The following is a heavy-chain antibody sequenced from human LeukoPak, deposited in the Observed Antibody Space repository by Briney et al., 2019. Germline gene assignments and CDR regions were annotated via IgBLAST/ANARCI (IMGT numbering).Heavy chain of an antibody. CDR3: SRESGPFCPFGY. V-gene: IGHV4/OR15-8*02. J-gene: IGHJ4*02. CDR2: ISLAGQT. Sequence: SETLSLTCGVSGGSISGTNWWSWVRQPPGQGLEWIGEISLAGQTNYNPSLNGRVTMSLDKSSNQLSLHLTSVTAADTATYYCSRESGPFCPFGYWGQGTLVIVSP. CDR1: GGSISGTNW. D-gene: IGHD1-26*01.